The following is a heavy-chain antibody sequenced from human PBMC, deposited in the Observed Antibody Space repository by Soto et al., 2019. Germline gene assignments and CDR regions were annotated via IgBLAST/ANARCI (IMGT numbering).Heavy chain of an antibody. J-gene: IGHJ4*02. Sequence: QVQLVESGGGLVKPGGSLRLSCAASGFAFSDYYMTWIRQAPGKGLECISYITSTGNVLYYADSVKGRFTLSRDNAQNLLFLQMNGLRAEDTAVYYCARGHTILAYWGQGTLVTVSS. CDR3: ARGHTILAY. V-gene: IGHV3-11*01. CDR2: ITSTGNVL. D-gene: IGHD2-2*02. CDR1: GFAFSDYY.